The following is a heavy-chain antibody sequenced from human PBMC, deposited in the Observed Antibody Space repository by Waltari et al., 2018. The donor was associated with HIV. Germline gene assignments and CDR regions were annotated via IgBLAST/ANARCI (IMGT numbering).Heavy chain of an antibody. CDR3: ARSAGHAHLWAHYGDY. CDR1: GAAPRDYH. CDR2: ISHIGST. D-gene: IGHD3-16*01. V-gene: IGHV4-34*01. J-gene: IGHJ4*02. Sequence: HVQMEPWGTGLMEHAMTLSLTCAVSGAAPRDYHRDTYQSFKYSSWSCFWQPPRKGLEMIGEISHIGSTNYNPSLKSPVSITIDTSKKQFSLKLRSVTAADTAIYYCARSAGHAHLWAHYGDYWGQGKLVTVSS.